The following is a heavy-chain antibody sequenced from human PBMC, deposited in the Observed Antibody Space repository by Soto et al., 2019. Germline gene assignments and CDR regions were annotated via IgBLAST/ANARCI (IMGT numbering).Heavy chain of an antibody. CDR2: IYYSGST. Sequence: ETLSLTCNLSGESISSYYWSWIRQPPGKGLEWIGYIYYSGSTTYNPSLRSRVTMSVDTSKNQFSLRLSSVTAADTAVYYCARAKSNYQTFEDWGQGSQVTVSS. CDR3: ARAKSNYQTFED. D-gene: IGHD4-4*01. J-gene: IGHJ4*02. V-gene: IGHV4-59*01. CDR1: GESISSYY.